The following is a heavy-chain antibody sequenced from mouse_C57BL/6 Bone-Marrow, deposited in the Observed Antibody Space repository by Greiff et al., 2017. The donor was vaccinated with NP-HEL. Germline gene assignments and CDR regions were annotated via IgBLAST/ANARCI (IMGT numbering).Heavy chain of an antibody. V-gene: IGHV1-82*01. J-gene: IGHJ4*01. D-gene: IGHD2-10*02. CDR3: AVCSDMDY. CDR2: IYPGDGDT. CDR1: GYAFSSSW. Sequence: QVQLQQSGPELVKPGASVKISCKASGYAFSSSWMNWVKQRPGKGLEWIGRIYPGDGDTNYNGKFKGKATLTADKSSSTAYMQLSSLTSEDSAVYFCAVCSDMDYWGQGTSVTVSS.